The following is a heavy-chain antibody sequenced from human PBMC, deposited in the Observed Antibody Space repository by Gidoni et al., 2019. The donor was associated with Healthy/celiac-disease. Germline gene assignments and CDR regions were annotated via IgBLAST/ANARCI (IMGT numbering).Heavy chain of an antibody. Sequence: QVQLVESGGGVVQPGRSLRLSCAASGFTFSSYAMHWGRQAPGKGLEWVAVISYDGSNKYYADSVKGRFTISRDNSKNTLYLQMNSLRAEDTAVYYCARIPGIRPSTVTTVRDYYYGMDVWGQGTTVTVSS. CDR3: ARIPGIRPSTVTTVRDYYYGMDV. CDR1: GFTFSSYA. J-gene: IGHJ6*02. V-gene: IGHV3-30-3*01. CDR2: ISYDGSNK. D-gene: IGHD4-4*01.